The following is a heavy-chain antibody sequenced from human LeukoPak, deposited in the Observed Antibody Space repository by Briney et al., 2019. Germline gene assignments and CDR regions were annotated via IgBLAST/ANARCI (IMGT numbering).Heavy chain of an antibody. CDR1: GFTFSTYA. CDR3: ARDYPRDYVDY. V-gene: IGHV3-48*01. J-gene: IGHJ4*02. Sequence: PGGSLRLSCAASGFTFSTYAMNWFRQAPGKGLEWVSYISSNSDTIYYADSVKGRFTISRDNAKSSLYLQMNSLRAEDTAVYYRARDYPRDYVDYWGQGTLVTVSS. CDR2: ISSNSDTI.